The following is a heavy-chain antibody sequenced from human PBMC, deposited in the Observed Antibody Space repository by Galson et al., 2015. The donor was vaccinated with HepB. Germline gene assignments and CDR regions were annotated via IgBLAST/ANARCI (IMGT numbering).Heavy chain of an antibody. CDR1: GCTFTGYY. V-gene: IGHV1-2*02. J-gene: IGHJ4*02. Sequence: SVKVSCKASGCTFTGYYMYWVRQAPGQGLEWMGWINPNSGGTNSAQRFQGRVTMTRDTSITTAYMELSRLRSDDTAVYYCARGAIYDSSGSPFDYWGQGTLVTVSS. D-gene: IGHD3-22*01. CDR3: ARGAIYDSSGSPFDY. CDR2: INPNSGGT.